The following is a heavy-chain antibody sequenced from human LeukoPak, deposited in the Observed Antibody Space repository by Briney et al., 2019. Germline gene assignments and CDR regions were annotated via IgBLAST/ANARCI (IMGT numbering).Heavy chain of an antibody. Sequence: ASVKVSCKASGYTFTSYDISWVRQATGQGLEWMGWMNPNSGNTGYAQKFQGRVTMTRNTSISTAYMELSSLRSEDTAVYYCARRPHSSSWYWDYYYGMDVWGQGTTVTVSS. CDR1: GYTFTSYD. J-gene: IGHJ6*02. D-gene: IGHD6-13*01. V-gene: IGHV1-8*01. CDR2: MNPNSGNT. CDR3: ARRPHSSSWYWDYYYGMDV.